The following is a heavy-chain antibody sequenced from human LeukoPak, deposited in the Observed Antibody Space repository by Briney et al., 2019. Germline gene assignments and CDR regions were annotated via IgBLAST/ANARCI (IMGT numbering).Heavy chain of an antibody. J-gene: IGHJ4*02. CDR3: AKNLGAYYYGSGSYEVDY. Sequence: GGSLRLSCAASGFTFSYYSMKWVRQAPGKGLEWVAHISSTSNTIYYADSVEGRFTISRDNSKNTLYLQMNSLRAEDTAVYYCAKNLGAYYYGSGSYEVDYWGQGTLVTVSS. V-gene: IGHV3-48*01. CDR1: GFTFSYYS. D-gene: IGHD3-10*01. CDR2: ISSTSNTI.